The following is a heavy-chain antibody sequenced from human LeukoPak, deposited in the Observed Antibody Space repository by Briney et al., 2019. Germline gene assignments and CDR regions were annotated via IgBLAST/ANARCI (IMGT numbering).Heavy chain of an antibody. J-gene: IGHJ4*02. CDR1: GFTLSSYA. CDR2: VDGGGGGT. CDR3: AKQSAGSAAWYSLHYDF. V-gene: IGHV3-23*01. Sequence: GGSLRLSCAASGFTLSSYAMTWVRQAPGGGLEWVSSVDGGGGGTYYADSVKGRFTISRDNSKDTLYLQMNGLRAEDTAVYFCAKQSAGSAAWYSLHYDFWGQGTLVTVSS. D-gene: IGHD6-13*01.